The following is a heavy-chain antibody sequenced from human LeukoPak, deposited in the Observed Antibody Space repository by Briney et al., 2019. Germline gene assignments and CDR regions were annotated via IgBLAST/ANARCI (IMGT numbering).Heavy chain of an antibody. CDR3: ARSSSTYFDY. D-gene: IGHD2-2*01. CDR1: GYTFTNYY. J-gene: IGHJ4*02. CDR2: INPSGGGT. V-gene: IGHV1-46*01. Sequence: ASVKVSCKASGYTFTNYYMHWVRQAPGQGLEWMAIINPSGGGTTYAQKFQGRVTMTRDTSTSTVYMELSSLRSEDTAVYWCARSSSTYFDYWGRGTLVTVSS.